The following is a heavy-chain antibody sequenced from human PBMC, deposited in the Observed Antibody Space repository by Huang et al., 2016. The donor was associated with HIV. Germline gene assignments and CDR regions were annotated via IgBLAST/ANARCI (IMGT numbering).Heavy chain of an antibody. CDR1: GYIFSNYG. J-gene: IGHJ4*02. CDR2: ISAYNGNT. V-gene: IGHV1-18*01. Sequence: QVQLMQSGAEVKKPGASVKVSCKSSGYIFSNYGISWVRQAPGQGLECMAWISAYNGNTHYSQRLQDRVTLTTDTSTGTAYMELRSLTSDDTAIYYCARDVPVAAAPLLDYWGQGTLVTVSS. CDR3: ARDVPVAAAPLLDY. D-gene: IGHD6-13*01.